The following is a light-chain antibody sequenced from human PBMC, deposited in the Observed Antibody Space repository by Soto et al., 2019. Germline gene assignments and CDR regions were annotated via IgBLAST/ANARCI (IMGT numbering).Light chain of an antibody. CDR1: QGISNY. V-gene: IGKV1-17*03. CDR2: AAS. J-gene: IGKJ1*01. Sequence: DIQMTQSPSAMSASVGDRVTITCRASQGISNYLAWFQQKPGQVPKRLIFAASNLQYGVPSRFGGCGSCTEFTLPNTSLEPEDFPTYDCLPHFTYTWTFGQGTKVDMK. CDR3: LPHFTYTWT.